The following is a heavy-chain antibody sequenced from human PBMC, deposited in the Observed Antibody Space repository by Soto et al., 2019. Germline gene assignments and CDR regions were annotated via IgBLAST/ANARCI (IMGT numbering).Heavy chain of an antibody. D-gene: IGHD6-13*01. CDR1: GYSISSGYY. V-gene: IGHV4-38-2*02. CDR3: AREIPPPGIAAAGAFDY. CDR2: IYHSGST. J-gene: IGHJ4*02. Sequence: QVQLQESGPGLVKPSETLSLTCAVSGYSISSGYYWGWIRQPPGKGLEWIGSIYHSGSTYYNPSLKSRVTISVDTSKNQFSLKLSSVTAADTAVYYCAREIPPPGIAAAGAFDYWGQGTLVTVSS.